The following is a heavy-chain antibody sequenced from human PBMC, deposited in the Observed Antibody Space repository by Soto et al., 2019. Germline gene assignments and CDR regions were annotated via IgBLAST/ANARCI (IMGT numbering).Heavy chain of an antibody. CDR3: ARDHTVNTPCFDY. CDR2: IWYDGSNK. CDR1: GFTFSSYG. Sequence: QVQLVESGGGVVQPGRSLRLSCAASGFTFSSYGMHWVRQAPGKGLEWVAVIWYDGSNKYYADSVKGRFTISRDNSKNTLYLQMNSLRAEDTAVYYCARDHTVNTPCFDYWGQGTLVTVSS. D-gene: IGHD4-17*01. V-gene: IGHV3-33*01. J-gene: IGHJ4*02.